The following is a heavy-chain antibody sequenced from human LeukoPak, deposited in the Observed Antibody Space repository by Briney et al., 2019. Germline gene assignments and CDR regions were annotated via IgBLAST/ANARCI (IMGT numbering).Heavy chain of an antibody. V-gene: IGHV3-43*02. J-gene: IGHJ3*02. CDR3: AKDLSSVFDAFNI. CDR2: ISGDGTTT. Sequence: PGGSLRLSCAASGFTFDEFAMHWVRQAPGKGLEWVSLISGDGTTTYYAASVKGRFTISRDNNKNSLYLQMNNLGTEDTALYYCAKDLSSVFDAFNIWGQGTLVTVSS. D-gene: IGHD3-10*01. CDR1: GFTFDEFA.